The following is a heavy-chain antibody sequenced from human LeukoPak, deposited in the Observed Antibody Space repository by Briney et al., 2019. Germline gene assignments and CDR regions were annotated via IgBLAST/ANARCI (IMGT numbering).Heavy chain of an antibody. D-gene: IGHD3-3*01. CDR2: ISSSSSYI. CDR1: GFTFSNYG. CDR3: ARGETIFGVVYYYMDV. J-gene: IGHJ6*03. Sequence: GGSLRLSCAVSGFTFSNYGMNWVRQVPGKGLEWGSSISSSSSYIYYADSVKGRFTISRDNTKNSLYLQMNSLRAEDTAVYCCARGETIFGVVYYYMDVWGKGTTVTVSS. V-gene: IGHV3-21*01.